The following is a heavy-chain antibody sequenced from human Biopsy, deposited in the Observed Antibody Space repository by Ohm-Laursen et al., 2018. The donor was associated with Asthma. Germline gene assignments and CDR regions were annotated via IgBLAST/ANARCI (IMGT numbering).Heavy chain of an antibody. CDR2: IHHSGTS. CDR1: GDSITSGGCF. V-gene: IGHV4-31*03. CDR3: ARIPRRSGSYFVDY. Sequence: TLSLTCTVSGDSITSGGCFWNWIRQHPGKGLEWIGYIHHSGTSYFNPSLKSRASFSRDTSKNQFSLRLSSVTAADTAMYYCARIPRRSGSYFVDYWGQGTLVIVSS. D-gene: IGHD3-22*01. J-gene: IGHJ4*02.